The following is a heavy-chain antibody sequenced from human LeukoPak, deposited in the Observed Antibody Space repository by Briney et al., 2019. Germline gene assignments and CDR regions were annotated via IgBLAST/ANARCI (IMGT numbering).Heavy chain of an antibody. CDR3: ASIAARHRDY. J-gene: IGHJ4*02. CDR2: IYYSGST. Sequence: SETLSLTCTVSGGSISSGGYYWSWIRQPPGKGLEWIGYIYYSGSTNYNPSLKSRVTISVDTSKNQFSLKLSSVTAADTAVYYCASIAARHRDYWGQGTLVTVSS. D-gene: IGHD6-6*01. CDR1: GGSISSGGYY. V-gene: IGHV4-61*08.